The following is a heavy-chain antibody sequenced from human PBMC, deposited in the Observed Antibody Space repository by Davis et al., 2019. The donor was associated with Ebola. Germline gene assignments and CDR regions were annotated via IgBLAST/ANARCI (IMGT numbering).Heavy chain of an antibody. CDR2: ISSSSSYI. CDR1: GFTFSSNS. CDR3: AKEKVTGSSYYLDY. V-gene: IGHV3-21*04. Sequence: GESLKISCAASGFTFSSNSMNWVRQAPGKGLEWVSSISSSSSYIYYADSVKGRFTISRDNAKNSLYLQMNSLRAEDTAIYYCAKEKVTGSSYYLDYWGQGTLVSVSS. D-gene: IGHD7-27*01. J-gene: IGHJ4*02.